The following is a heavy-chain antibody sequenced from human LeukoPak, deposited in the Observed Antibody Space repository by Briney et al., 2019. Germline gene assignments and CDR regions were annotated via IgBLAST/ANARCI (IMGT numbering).Heavy chain of an antibody. Sequence: SETLSLTCTVSGGSISSSSYYWGWIRQPPGKGLEWIGSIYYSGSTYYNPSLKSRVTISVDTSKNQFSLKLSSVTAADTAVYYCASLGATVDYWGQGTLVTVSS. V-gene: IGHV4-39*07. D-gene: IGHD1-26*01. CDR1: GGSISSSSYY. CDR2: IYYSGST. J-gene: IGHJ4*02. CDR3: ASLGATVDY.